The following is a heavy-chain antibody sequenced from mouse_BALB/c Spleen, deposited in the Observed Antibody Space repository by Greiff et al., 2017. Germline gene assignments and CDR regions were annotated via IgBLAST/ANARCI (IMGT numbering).Heavy chain of an antibody. Sequence: VHLVESGPGLVQPSQSLSITCTVSGFSLTSYGVHWVRQSPGKGLEWLGVIWSGGSTDYNAAFISRLSISKDNSKSQVFFKMNSLQANDTAIYYCARRRGSTGYAMDYWGQGTSVTVSS. V-gene: IGHV2-2*02. J-gene: IGHJ4*01. CDR2: IWSGGST. CDR1: GFSLTSYG. CDR3: ARRRGSTGYAMDY.